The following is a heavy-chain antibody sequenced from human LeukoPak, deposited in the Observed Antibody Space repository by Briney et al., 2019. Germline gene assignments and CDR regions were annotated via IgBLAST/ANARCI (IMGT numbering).Heavy chain of an antibody. V-gene: IGHV1-8*01. CDR3: VRDGEGVAISVNYWFDP. CDR2: MDPNNGNT. D-gene: IGHD3-10*01. CDR1: GFTFTSYD. Sequence: ASVKVSCKASGFTFTSYDINWVRQATGQGLEWMGWMDPNNGNTGYAQKFQGRVTMTRDTSISTAYMELRSLRSEDTAVYYCVRDGEGVAISVNYWFDPWGQGTLVTVSS. J-gene: IGHJ5*02.